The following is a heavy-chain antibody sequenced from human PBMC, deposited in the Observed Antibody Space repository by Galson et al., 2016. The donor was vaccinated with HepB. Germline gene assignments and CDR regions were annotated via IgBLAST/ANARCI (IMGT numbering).Heavy chain of an antibody. CDR3: ATAHRVFLEWLIQYSYYYGLDV. Sequence: SLRLSCAASGFTFSSYTMHWVRQAPGKGLEWVTLISYDGNNKYYADSVTGPFTISRDTSKNTLYLQINSLRAEDHTVYFCATAHRVFLEWLIQYSYYYGLDVWGQGTTVTVSS. CDR2: ISYDGNNK. V-gene: IGHV3-30-3*01. J-gene: IGHJ6*02. D-gene: IGHD3-3*01. CDR1: GFTFSSYT.